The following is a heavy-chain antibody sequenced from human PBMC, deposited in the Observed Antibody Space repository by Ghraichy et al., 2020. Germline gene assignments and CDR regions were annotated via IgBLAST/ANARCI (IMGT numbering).Heavy chain of an antibody. V-gene: IGHV4-30-4*01. CDR3: ARDRVAAAGTNNYYFDY. D-gene: IGHD6-13*01. Sequence: SETLSLTCTVSGGSISSGDYYWSWIRQPPGKGLEWIGYIYYSGSTYYNPSLKSRVTISVDTSKNQFSLKLSSVTAADTAVYYCARDRVAAAGTNNYYFDYWGQGTLVTVSS. J-gene: IGHJ4*02. CDR1: GGSISSGDYY. CDR2: IYYSGST.